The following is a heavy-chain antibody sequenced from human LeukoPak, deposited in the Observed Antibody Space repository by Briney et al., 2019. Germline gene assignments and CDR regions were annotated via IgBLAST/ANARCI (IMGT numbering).Heavy chain of an antibody. CDR1: GFTFSSYE. CDR2: ISSSGSTI. Sequence: GGSLRLSCAASGFTFSSYEMNWVRQAPGKGLEWVSYISSSGSTIYYADSVKGRFTISRDNAKNSLYLQMISLRAEDTAVYYCASIWFGELARDYWGQGTLVTVSS. CDR3: ASIWFGELARDY. J-gene: IGHJ4*02. V-gene: IGHV3-48*03. D-gene: IGHD3-10*01.